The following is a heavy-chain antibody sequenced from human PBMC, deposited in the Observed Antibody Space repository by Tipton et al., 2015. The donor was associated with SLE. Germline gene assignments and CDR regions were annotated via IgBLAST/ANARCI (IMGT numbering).Heavy chain of an antibody. CDR1: GFTFSSYA. J-gene: IGHJ6*02. CDR2: ISYDGSNK. CDR3: AGRIGGYYGMDV. Sequence: SLRLSCAASGFTFSSYAMHWVRQAPGKGLEWVAVISYDGSNKYYADSVKGRFTTSRDNSKNTLYLQMNSLRAEDTAVYYCAGRIGGYYGMDVWGQGTTVTVSS. D-gene: IGHD2-15*01. V-gene: IGHV3-30*04.